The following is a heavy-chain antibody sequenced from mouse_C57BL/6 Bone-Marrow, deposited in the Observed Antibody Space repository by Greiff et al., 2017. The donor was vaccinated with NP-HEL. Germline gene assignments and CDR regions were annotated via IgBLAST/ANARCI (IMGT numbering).Heavy chain of an antibody. Sequence: QVQLQQSGAELVRPGTSVKLSCKASGYTFTSYWMHWVKQRPGQGLEWIGVIDPSDSYTNYNQKFKGKATLTVDTSSSTAYMQLSSLTSEDSAVYYCAREISRWYFDVWGTGTTVTVSS. V-gene: IGHV1-59*01. CDR3: AREISRWYFDV. CDR1: GYTFTSYW. J-gene: IGHJ1*03. CDR2: IDPSDSYT.